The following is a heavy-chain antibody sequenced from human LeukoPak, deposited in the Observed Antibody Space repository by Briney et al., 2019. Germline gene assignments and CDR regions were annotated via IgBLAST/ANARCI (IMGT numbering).Heavy chain of an antibody. D-gene: IGHD3-22*01. CDR1: GGSFSGYY. J-gene: IGHJ5*02. CDR3: ARGLRIRGITMIVVVHRWFDP. Sequence: SETLSLTCAVYGGSFSGYYWSWIRQPPGKGLEWIGEINHSGSTNYNPSLKSRVTISVDTSKNQFSLKLSSVTAADTAVYYCARGLRIRGITMIVVVHRWFDPWGQGTLVTVSS. CDR2: INHSGST. V-gene: IGHV4-34*01.